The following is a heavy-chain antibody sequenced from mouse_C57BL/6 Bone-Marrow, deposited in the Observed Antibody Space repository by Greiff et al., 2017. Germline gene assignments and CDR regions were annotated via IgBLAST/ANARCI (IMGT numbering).Heavy chain of an antibody. D-gene: IGHD1-1*01. CDR2: ISSGGSYP. Sequence: EVQGVESGGDLVKPGGSLKLSCAASGFTFSSYGMSWVRQTPDKRLEWVATISSGGSYPYYPDSVKGRFTISRDNAKNTLYLQMSSLKSEDTAMYYCARTVVSGYYFDYWGQGTTLTVSS. CDR3: ARTVVSGYYFDY. V-gene: IGHV5-6*01. CDR1: GFTFSSYG. J-gene: IGHJ2*01.